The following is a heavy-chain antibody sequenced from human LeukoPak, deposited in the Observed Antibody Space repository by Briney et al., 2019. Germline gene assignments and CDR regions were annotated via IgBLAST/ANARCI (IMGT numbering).Heavy chain of an antibody. CDR2: INNSGDST. D-gene: IGHD2-21*02. J-gene: IGHJ4*02. CDR1: GLTFSTYA. CDR3: AKGKGAYCDGDCSGRILDY. V-gene: IGHV3-23*01. Sequence: PGGSLRLSCAASGLTFSTYAMSWVRQTPGKGLEWVSVINNSGDSTNDADSVKSRFTISRDNSKSTLYLQMNSLRAEDTAVYYCAKGKGAYCDGDCSGRILDYWGQGILVTVSS.